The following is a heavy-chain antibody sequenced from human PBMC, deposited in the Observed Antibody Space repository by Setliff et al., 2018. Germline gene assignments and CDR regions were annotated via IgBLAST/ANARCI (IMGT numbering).Heavy chain of an antibody. Sequence: PGGSLRLSCAASGFTFDDYGMSWVRQAPGKGLEWVSSINWNGVSTGYADSVKGRFTISRDNAKNSLYLQMNSLRAEDTAVYYCAGVYAYSYGFDYWGQGTPVTVSS. CDR2: INWNGVST. V-gene: IGHV3-20*04. J-gene: IGHJ4*02. CDR3: AGVYAYSYGFDY. CDR1: GFTFDDYG. D-gene: IGHD3-16*01.